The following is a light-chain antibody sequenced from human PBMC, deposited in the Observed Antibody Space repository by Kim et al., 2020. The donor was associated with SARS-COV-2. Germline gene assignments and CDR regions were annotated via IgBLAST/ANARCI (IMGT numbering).Light chain of an antibody. Sequence: ASVGGRVTMTCRASQSISSWLAWYQQKPGKAPKLLIYDASSLESGVPSRFSGSGSGTEFTLTISSLQPDDFATYYCQQYNSYSQTFGQGTKVDIK. CDR2: DAS. CDR3: QQYNSYSQT. J-gene: IGKJ1*01. CDR1: QSISSW. V-gene: IGKV1-5*01.